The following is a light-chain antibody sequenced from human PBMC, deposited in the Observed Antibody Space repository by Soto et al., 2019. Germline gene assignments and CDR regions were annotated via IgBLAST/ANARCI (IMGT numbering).Light chain of an antibody. J-gene: IGLJ1*01. V-gene: IGLV2-14*01. CDR2: EVS. CDR3: SSYTTTNTYV. CDR1: SSDVGAYNY. Sequence: SALAQPASVSGSPGQSITISCTGTSSDVGAYNYVSWYQQHPGKAPKLMIYEVSNRPSGVSNRFSGSKSGNTASLTISGLQAEDEADYYCSSYTTTNTYVFGTGTKATVL.